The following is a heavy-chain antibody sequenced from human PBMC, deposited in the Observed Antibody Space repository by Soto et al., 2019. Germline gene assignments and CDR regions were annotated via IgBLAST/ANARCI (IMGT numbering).Heavy chain of an antibody. CDR2: FYDSGST. Sequence: LEALSLTCAVPGGSICGKFWRWVRQPPGKGLEWIGYFYDSGSTNYNPSLKSRVTISVDTSKNQFSLKLSSVTAADTAMYYCAKYDFLAGAHDAFDIWGQGTMVTVSS. CDR3: AKYDFLAGAHDAFDI. D-gene: IGHD3-9*01. V-gene: IGHV4-59*08. CDR1: GGSICGKF. J-gene: IGHJ3*02.